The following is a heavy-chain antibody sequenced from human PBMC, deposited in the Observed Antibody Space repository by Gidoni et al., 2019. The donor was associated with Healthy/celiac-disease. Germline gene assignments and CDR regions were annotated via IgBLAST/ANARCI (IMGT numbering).Heavy chain of an antibody. CDR2: IKSKTDGGTT. Sequence: EVQLVESGGGLVTPGGSLRLSCAASGFTFSNAWISWVRQAPGKGLEWVGRIKSKTDGGTTDYAAPVKGRFTISRDDSKNTLYLQMNSLKTEDTAVYYCTTDPLAVAGSLSNWFDPWGQGTLVTVSS. CDR3: TTDPLAVAGSLSNWFDP. D-gene: IGHD6-19*01. CDR1: GFTFSNAW. J-gene: IGHJ5*02. V-gene: IGHV3-15*01.